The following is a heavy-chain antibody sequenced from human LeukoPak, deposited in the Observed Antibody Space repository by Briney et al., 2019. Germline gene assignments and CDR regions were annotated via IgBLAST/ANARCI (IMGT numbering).Heavy chain of an antibody. CDR1: GGTFSSYA. D-gene: IGHD6-19*01. CDR2: IIPIFGTA. J-gene: IGHJ5*02. V-gene: IGHV1-69*05. Sequence: ASVKVSCKASGGTFSSYAISWVRQAPGQGLEWIGGIIPIFGTANYAQKFQGRVTITTDESTSTAYMELGSLRSEDTAVYYCAGAYTQWLFRYNWFDPWGQGTLVTVSS. CDR3: AGAYTQWLFRYNWFDP.